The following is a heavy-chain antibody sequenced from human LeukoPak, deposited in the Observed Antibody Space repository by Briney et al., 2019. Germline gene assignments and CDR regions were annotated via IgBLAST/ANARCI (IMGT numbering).Heavy chain of an antibody. CDR2: IYYSGST. Sequence: NSSETLSLTCTVSGGSISSSSYYWGWIRQPPGKGLEWIGSIYYSGSTYYNPSLKSRVTISVDTSKNQFSLKLSSVTAADTAVYYCARDFGFDENSSSFEEAFDIWGQGTMVTVSS. CDR1: GGSISSSSYY. J-gene: IGHJ3*02. D-gene: IGHD6-13*01. V-gene: IGHV4-39*07. CDR3: ARDFGFDENSSSFEEAFDI.